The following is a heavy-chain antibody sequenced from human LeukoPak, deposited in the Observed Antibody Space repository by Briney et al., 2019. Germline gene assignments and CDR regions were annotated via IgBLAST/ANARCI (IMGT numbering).Heavy chain of an antibody. Sequence: GGSLRLSCAASGFTFRTYAMTWVRQAPGKGLEWVSSISVSGAYKYYADSVKGRFTISRDDSKNTLSLQMNSLRAEDTAVYYCVPTVLAEGDWGQGTLVTVSS. V-gene: IGHV3-23*01. CDR2: ISVSGAYK. D-gene: IGHD3-16*01. CDR3: VPTVLAEGD. J-gene: IGHJ4*02. CDR1: GFTFRTYA.